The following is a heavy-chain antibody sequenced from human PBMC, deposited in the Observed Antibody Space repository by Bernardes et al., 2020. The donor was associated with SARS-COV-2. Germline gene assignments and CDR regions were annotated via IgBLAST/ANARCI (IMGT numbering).Heavy chain of an antibody. CDR2: INGDGTST. CDR3: ARGAYSLNKSGRRSVFDI. CDR1: GFTFSSYW. D-gene: IGHD1-26*01. J-gene: IGHJ3*02. Sequence: GGSLRLSCAVSGFTFSSYWMHWIRQAPGKGLVWVSRINGDGTSTSYADSVKGRFTISRDNAKNTLNLQMNSLSAEDTAVYYCARGAYSLNKSGRRSVFDIWGQARMVTVSS. V-gene: IGHV3-74*01.